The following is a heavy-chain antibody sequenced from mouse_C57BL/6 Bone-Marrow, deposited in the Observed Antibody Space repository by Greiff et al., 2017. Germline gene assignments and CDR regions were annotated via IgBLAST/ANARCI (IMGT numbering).Heavy chain of an antibody. Sequence: EVQLQQSGAELVRPGASVKLSCTASGFNFKDDYMHWVKQRPEQGLEWIGWIDPENGDTEYASKFQGKATITADTSSNTAYLQLSSLTSEDTAVYYGTTLDWYFDVWGTGTTVTVSS. CDR1: GFNFKDDY. J-gene: IGHJ1*03. CDR3: TTLDWYFDV. CDR2: IDPENGDT. V-gene: IGHV14-4*01.